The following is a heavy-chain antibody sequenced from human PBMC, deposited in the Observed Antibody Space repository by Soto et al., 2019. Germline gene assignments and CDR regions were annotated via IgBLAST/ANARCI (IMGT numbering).Heavy chain of an antibody. CDR3: ARCDSSGYYFGY. CDR1: GGSISSGGYY. J-gene: IGHJ4*02. CDR2: IYYSGST. D-gene: IGHD3-22*01. Sequence: PSETLSLTCTVSGGSISSGGYYWSWIRQHPGKGREWIGYIYYSGSTYYNPSLKSRVTISVDTSKNQFSLKLSSVTAADTAVYYCARCDSSGYYFGYWGQGTLVTVSS. V-gene: IGHV4-31*03.